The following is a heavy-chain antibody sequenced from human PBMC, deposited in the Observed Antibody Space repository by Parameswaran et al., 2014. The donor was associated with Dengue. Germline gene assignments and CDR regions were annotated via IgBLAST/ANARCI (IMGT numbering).Heavy chain of an antibody. D-gene: IGHD3-22*01. CDR2: ISSSSSTI. Sequence: KWIRQPQEGLEWVSYISSSSSTIYYADSVKGRFTISRDNAKNSLYLQMNSLRAEDTAVYYCAREYYYDSSGYDYWGQGTLVTVSS. V-gene: IGHV3-48*01. CDR3: AREYYYDSSGYDY. J-gene: IGHJ4*02.